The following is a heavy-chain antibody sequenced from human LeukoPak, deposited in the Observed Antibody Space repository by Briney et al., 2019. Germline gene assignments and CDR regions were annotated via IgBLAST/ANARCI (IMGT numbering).Heavy chain of an antibody. CDR3: ASFNRNWNGDY. CDR2: ISYDGSNK. CDR1: GFTFSSYA. V-gene: IGHV3-30*04. Sequence: PGGSPRLSCAASGFTFSSYAMHWVRQAPGKGLEWVAVISYDGSNKYYADSVKGRFTISRDNSKNTLYLQMNSLRAEDTAVYYCASFNRNWNGDYWGQGTLVTVSS. D-gene: IGHD1-1*01. J-gene: IGHJ4*02.